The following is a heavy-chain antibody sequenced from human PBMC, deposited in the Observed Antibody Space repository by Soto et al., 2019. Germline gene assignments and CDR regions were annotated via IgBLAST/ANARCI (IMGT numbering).Heavy chain of an antibody. V-gene: IGHV3-33*01. J-gene: IGHJ4*02. CDR3: ARDWRIAVAGTLDY. CDR1: GFTFSSYG. D-gene: IGHD6-19*01. CDR2: IWYDGSNK. Sequence: VQLVESGGGVVQPGRSLRLSCAASGFTFSSYGMHWVRQAPGKGLEWVAVIWYDGSNKYYADSVKGRFTISRDNSKNTLYLQMNSLRAEDTAVYYCARDWRIAVAGTLDYWGQGTLVTVSS.